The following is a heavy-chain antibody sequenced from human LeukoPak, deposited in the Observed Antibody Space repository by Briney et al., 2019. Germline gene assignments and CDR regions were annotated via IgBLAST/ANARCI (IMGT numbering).Heavy chain of an antibody. D-gene: IGHD3-22*01. V-gene: IGHV3-30*04. CDR3: ARDLFADYYDSSGPFDY. CDR1: GFTFSSYA. J-gene: IGHJ4*02. CDR2: ISYDGSNK. Sequence: GGSLRLSCAASGFTFSSYAMHWVRQAPGKGLEWVAVISYDGSNKYYADSVKGRFTISGDNSKNTLYLQMNSLRAEDTAVYYCARDLFADYYDSSGPFDYWGQGTLVTVSS.